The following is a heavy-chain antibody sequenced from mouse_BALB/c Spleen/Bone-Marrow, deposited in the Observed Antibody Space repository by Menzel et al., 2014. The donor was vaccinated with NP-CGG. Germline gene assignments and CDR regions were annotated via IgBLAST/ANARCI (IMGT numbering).Heavy chain of an antibody. J-gene: IGHJ3*01. Sequence: EVNVVESGGGLVQPGGSLKLSCAASGFTFSSYGMSWVRQTPDKRLEMIATINVNGDTTYHPDSVKGRFTISRDNVKNTLCLQMSSLKSEDTAMYYCARGYDYSSWYAYWGQGTLVTVSA. D-gene: IGHD2-4*01. CDR3: ARGYDYSSWYAY. V-gene: IGHV5-6-3*01. CDR2: INVNGDTT. CDR1: GFTFSSYG.